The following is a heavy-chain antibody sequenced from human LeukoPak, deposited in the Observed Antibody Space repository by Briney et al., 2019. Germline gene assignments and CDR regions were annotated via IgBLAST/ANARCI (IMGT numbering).Heavy chain of an antibody. V-gene: IGHV3-21*01. J-gene: IGHJ4*02. Sequence: GGSLRLSCAASGFTFSSYSMNWVRQAPGKGLGWVSSISSSSSYIYYADSVKGRFTISRENAKNSLYLEMNSLRAEDTAVYYCARDDIADRRDFDYWGQGTLVTVSS. CDR3: ARDDIADRRDFDY. CDR2: ISSSSSYI. CDR1: GFTFSSYS. D-gene: IGHD6-6*01.